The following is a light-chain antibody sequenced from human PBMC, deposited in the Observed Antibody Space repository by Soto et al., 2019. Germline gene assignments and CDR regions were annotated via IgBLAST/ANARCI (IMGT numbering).Light chain of an antibody. CDR3: LVWDCRSDHLV. CDR2: DDT. V-gene: IGLV3-21*02. CDR1: DIQSKS. J-gene: IGLJ3*02. Sequence: SYELTQPPSVSVAPGQTARINCGGDDIQSKSVHWYQQKPGQAPVLVVYDDTDRPSGIPERFSGSNSGNTATLTISRVEAGDVADYYCLVWDCRSDHLVFGGGTKVTVL.